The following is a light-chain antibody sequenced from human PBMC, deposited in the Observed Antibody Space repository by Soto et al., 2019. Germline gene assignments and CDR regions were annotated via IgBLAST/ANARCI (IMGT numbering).Light chain of an antibody. CDR2: KAS. CDR3: QHYNSYSEA. J-gene: IGKJ1*01. CDR1: QTISSW. V-gene: IGKV1-5*03. Sequence: DIQMTQSPSTLSGSVGGRVTITCRASQTISSWLAWYQQKPGKAPKLLIYKASTLKSGVPSRFSGSGSGTEFTLTISSLQPDDFATYYYQHYNSYSEAFGQGTKVDIK.